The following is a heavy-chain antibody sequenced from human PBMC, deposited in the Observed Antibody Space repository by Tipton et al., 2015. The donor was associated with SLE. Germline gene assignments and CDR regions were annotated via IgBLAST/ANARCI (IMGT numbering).Heavy chain of an antibody. CDR2: IYYSGST. CDR3: ARADFWGGYLDS. J-gene: IGHJ4*02. Sequence: TLSLTCTVSGGSIISYYRNWIRQPPGKGLEWIGYIYYSGSTNYNPSLKSRVTISVDTSKNQFSLKLSSVTAADTAVYYCARADFWGGYLDSWGQGTLATVSS. D-gene: IGHD3-3*01. CDR1: GGSIISYY. V-gene: IGHV4-59*12.